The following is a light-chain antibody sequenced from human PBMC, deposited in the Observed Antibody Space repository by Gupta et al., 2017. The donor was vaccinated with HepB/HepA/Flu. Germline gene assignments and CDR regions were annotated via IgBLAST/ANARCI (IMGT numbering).Light chain of an antibody. CDR2: CAS. J-gene: IGKJ4*01. V-gene: IGKV4-1*01. CDR3: QQYYSSPT. CDR1: QNLLSSSNNTNY. Sequence: EIVMTQSPDSLSVSLGERATINSTSSQNLLSSSNNTNYLDWYQQKPRQPPVLLISCASTRESGVPGLFSGSGSGTYFTLTISSLQAEDVAVYCCQQYYSSPTFGRGTKVEIK.